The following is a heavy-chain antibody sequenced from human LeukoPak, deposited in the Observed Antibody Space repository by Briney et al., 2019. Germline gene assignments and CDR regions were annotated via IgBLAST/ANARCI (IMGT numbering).Heavy chain of an antibody. CDR3: AKDRRIAAAGKYGMDV. D-gene: IGHD6-13*01. CDR1: GFTFDDYA. V-gene: IGHV3-9*01. Sequence: SGGSLRLSRAASGFTFDDYAMHWVRQAPGKGLEWVSTIKWNSGSIGYADSVKGRFTISRDNAKNSLYLQMNSLRPEDTALYYCAKDRRIAAAGKYGMDVWGQGTSVTVSS. J-gene: IGHJ6*02. CDR2: IKWNSGSI.